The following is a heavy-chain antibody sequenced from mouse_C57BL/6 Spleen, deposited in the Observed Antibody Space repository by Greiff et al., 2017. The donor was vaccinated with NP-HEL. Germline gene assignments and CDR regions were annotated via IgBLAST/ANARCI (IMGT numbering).Heavy chain of an antibody. CDR1: GFSFTSYG. D-gene: IGHD2-3*01. CDR3: AISIYDVYSSGYFDY. J-gene: IGHJ2*01. V-gene: IGHV2-5*01. CDR2: IWRGGST. Sequence: QVQLQQSGPGLVQPSQSLSITCTVSGFSFTSYGVHWVRQSPGKGLEWLGVIWRGGSTDYNAAFMSRLSITKDNSKSQVFFKMNSLQADDTAIYYCAISIYDVYSSGYFDYWGQGTTLTVSS.